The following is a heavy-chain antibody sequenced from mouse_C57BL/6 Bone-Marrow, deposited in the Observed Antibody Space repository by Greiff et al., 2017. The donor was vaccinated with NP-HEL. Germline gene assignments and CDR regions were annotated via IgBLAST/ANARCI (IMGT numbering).Heavy chain of an antibody. CDR3: ARHEVTTRAMDY. Sequence: EVQRVESGGGLVQPGESLKLSCESNEYEFPSHDMSWVRKTPEKRLELVAAINSDGGSTYYPDTMERRFIISRDNTKKTLYLQLSSLRSEDTAVYYCARHEVTTRAMDYWGQGTSVTVSS. V-gene: IGHV5-2*01. D-gene: IGHD2-1*01. CDR2: INSDGGST. J-gene: IGHJ4*01. CDR1: EYEFPSHD.